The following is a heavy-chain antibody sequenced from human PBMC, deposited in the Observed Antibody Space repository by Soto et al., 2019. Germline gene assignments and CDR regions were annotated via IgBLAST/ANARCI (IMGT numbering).Heavy chain of an antibody. V-gene: IGHV4-31*03. CDR1: GGSISSGGYY. D-gene: IGHD3-9*01. CDR2: IYYSGST. J-gene: IGHJ3*02. Sequence: SETLSLTRTVSGGSISSGGYYWSWIRQHPGKGLEWIGYIYYSGSTYYNPSLKSRVTISVDTSKNQFSLKLSSVTAADTAVYYCARDRILRYFDWQNPDAFDIWGQGTMVTVSS. CDR3: ARDRILRYFDWQNPDAFDI.